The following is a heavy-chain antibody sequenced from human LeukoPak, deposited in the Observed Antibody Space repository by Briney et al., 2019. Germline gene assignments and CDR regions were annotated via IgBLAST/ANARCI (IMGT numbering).Heavy chain of an antibody. J-gene: IGHJ4*02. Sequence: PSETLSLTCSVSGGSISSSSYYWGWIRQPPGKGLEWIGSIYYSGRTYYNPSLKSRVTISVDTCKTQFSLKLSSVTAADTAVYYCARRWNDAFAYWGQGTLVTVSS. CDR2: IYYSGRT. CDR1: GGSISSSSYY. V-gene: IGHV4-39*01. D-gene: IGHD1-1*01. CDR3: ARRWNDAFAY.